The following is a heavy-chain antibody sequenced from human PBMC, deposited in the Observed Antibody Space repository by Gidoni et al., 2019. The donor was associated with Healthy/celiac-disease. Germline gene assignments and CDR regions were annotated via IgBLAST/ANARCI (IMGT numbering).Heavy chain of an antibody. J-gene: IGHJ4*02. D-gene: IGHD6-19*01. V-gene: IGHV3-23*01. Sequence: EVQLLESGGGLVQPGGSLRLSCAASGFTFSSYAMSWVRQAPGKVLEWVSAISGSGGSTYYSDSVKGRFTISRDNSKNTLYLQMNSLRAEDTAVYYCAKDVLNRAVAGTRVDYWGQGTLVTVSS. CDR3: AKDVLNRAVAGTRVDY. CDR1: GFTFSSYA. CDR2: ISGSGGST.